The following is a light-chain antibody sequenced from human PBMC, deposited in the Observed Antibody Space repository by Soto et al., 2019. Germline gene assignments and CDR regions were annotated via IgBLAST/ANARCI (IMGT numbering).Light chain of an antibody. J-gene: IGKJ1*01. CDR1: QSVTKNY. CDR2: DAS. V-gene: IGKV3-20*01. Sequence: EIVLTQSPGTLSVSPGERATLSCRASQSVTKNYLAWYQQKPGQAPRLLIDDASRRATGIPDRFSGSGSGTDFTLTISRLEPEDSAVYYCQQCATSPLTFGQGTKVEIK. CDR3: QQCATSPLT.